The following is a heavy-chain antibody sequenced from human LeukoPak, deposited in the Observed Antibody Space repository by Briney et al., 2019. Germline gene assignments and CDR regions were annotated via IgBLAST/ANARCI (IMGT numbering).Heavy chain of an antibody. CDR3: AREGGAYYYDSSGYYNY. J-gene: IGHJ4*02. CDR2: INPSGGST. Sequence: GASVKVSCKASGYTFTSYYMHWVRQAPGQGLEWMGIINPSGGSTSYAQKFQGRVTMTRDTSTSTVYMELSSLRSEDTAVYYCAREGGAYYYDSSGYYNYWGQGTLVTVSS. CDR1: GYTFTSYY. D-gene: IGHD3-22*01. V-gene: IGHV1-46*01.